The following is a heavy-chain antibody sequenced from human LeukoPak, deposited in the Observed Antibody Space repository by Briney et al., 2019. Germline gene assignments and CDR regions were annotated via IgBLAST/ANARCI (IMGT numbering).Heavy chain of an antibody. CDR3: AKDPNGDYIGAFDA. Sequence: GGSLRLSCAASGLIFSNYAMTWVRQAPGKGLEWVSSITGNSGTTKYANSVRGRFTMSRDNSRNTLYLQMDSLRAEDTAVYYCAKDPNGDYIGAFDAWGPGTMVIVSS. CDR1: GLIFSNYA. D-gene: IGHD2-8*01. J-gene: IGHJ3*01. CDR2: ITGNSGTT. V-gene: IGHV3-23*01.